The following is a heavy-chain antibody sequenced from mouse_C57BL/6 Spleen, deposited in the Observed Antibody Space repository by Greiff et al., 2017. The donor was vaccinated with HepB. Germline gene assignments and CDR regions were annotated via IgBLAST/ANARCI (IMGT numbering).Heavy chain of an antibody. CDR1: GYTFTSYW. Sequence: QVQLQQPGAELVKPGASVKLSCKASGYTFTSYWMQWVKQRPGQGLEWIGEIDPSDSYTNYNQKFKGKATLTVYTSSSTAYMQLSSLTSEDSAVYYCARASTYYDFAMDYWGQGTSVTVSS. D-gene: IGHD2-4*01. CDR2: IDPSDSYT. J-gene: IGHJ4*01. V-gene: IGHV1-50*01. CDR3: ARASTYYDFAMDY.